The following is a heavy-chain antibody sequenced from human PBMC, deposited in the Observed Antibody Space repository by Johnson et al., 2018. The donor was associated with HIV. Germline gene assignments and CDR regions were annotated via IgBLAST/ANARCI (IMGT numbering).Heavy chain of an antibody. V-gene: IGHV3-30*18. CDR2: ISYDGSNK. J-gene: IGHJ3*02. D-gene: IGHD3-10*01. CDR3: AKGRGHAFDI. Sequence: QVKLVESGGGVVQPGRSLRLSCAASGFTFSSYGMHWVRQAPGKGLEWVAVISYDGSNKYYADSVKGRFTISRDNSKNTLYLQMNSLRAEDTAVYYCAKGRGHAFDIWGQGTMVTVSS. CDR1: GFTFSSYG.